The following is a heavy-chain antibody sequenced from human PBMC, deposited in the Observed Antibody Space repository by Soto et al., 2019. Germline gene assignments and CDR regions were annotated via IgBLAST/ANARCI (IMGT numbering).Heavy chain of an antibody. CDR2: LYSSGST. Sequence: QVQLQESGPGLVKPSETLSLTCTVSGDSVSSDNYYWTWIRPPPGKGLEGIGYLYSSGSTNYNPSLKSRVTISLDTSSNEFSLKLTAVTAADTAVYYCARDIRGYSRAFDYWGQGTLVTVSS. CDR1: GDSVSSDNYY. J-gene: IGHJ4*02. V-gene: IGHV4-61*01. D-gene: IGHD5-18*01. CDR3: ARDIRGYSRAFDY.